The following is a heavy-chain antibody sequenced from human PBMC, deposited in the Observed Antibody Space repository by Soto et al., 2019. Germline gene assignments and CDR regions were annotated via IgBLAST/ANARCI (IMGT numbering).Heavy chain of an antibody. CDR3: ASGGSLDAFDI. J-gene: IGHJ3*02. Sequence: ASVKVSCKASGYTFTSYYMHWVRQAPGQGLEWMGIINPSGGSTSYAQKFQGRVTMTRDTSTSTVYMELSSLRSEDTAMYYCASGGSLDAFDIWGQGTMVTVSS. D-gene: IGHD2-15*01. CDR2: INPSGGST. V-gene: IGHV1-46*01. CDR1: GYTFTSYY.